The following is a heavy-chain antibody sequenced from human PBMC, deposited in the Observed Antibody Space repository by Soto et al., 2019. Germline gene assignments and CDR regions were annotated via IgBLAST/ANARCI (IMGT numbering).Heavy chain of an antibody. V-gene: IGHV1-3*01. Sequence: ASVKVSCKASGYTFTSYAMHWVRQAPGERLEWMGWINAGNGNTKYSQKFQGRVTITRDTSASTAYMELSSLRSEDTAVYYCAGKDIVLVPAATQRGYYYGMDVWGQGTTVTVAS. D-gene: IGHD2-2*01. CDR1: GYTFTSYA. J-gene: IGHJ6*02. CDR3: AGKDIVLVPAATQRGYYYGMDV. CDR2: INAGNGNT.